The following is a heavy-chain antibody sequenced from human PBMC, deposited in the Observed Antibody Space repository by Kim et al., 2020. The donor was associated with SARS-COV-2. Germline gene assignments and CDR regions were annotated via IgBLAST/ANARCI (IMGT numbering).Heavy chain of an antibody. J-gene: IGHJ4*02. CDR3: VKVDEEFDN. V-gene: IGHV4-39*07. CDR1: GGSIISSTHY. CDR2: VSDDGKT. Sequence: SETLSLTCTVSGGSIISSTHYWGWVRQAPGKGLEWIGSVSDDGKTWSDSSLKSRVTLSIDKSNNQFFLRLTSVTAADTAVYFCVKVDEEFDNWGQGTLVTVSS.